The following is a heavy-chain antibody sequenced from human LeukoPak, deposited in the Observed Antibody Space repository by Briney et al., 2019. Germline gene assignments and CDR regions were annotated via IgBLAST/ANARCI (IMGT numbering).Heavy chain of an antibody. CDR2: LYDAGNT. D-gene: IGHD3-10*01. V-gene: IGHV4-39*07. J-gene: IGHJ4*02. Sequence: SETLSLTCTVSGASITSSNYYWAWIRQPPGKGLEWIGSLYDAGNTYYNPSLKSRVASSVDTAKKPVSLRLTSLTAADTAVYYCARDVTVRGSPYRRYFDFWGQGALVSASS. CDR1: GASITSSNYY. CDR3: ARDVTVRGSPYRRYFDF.